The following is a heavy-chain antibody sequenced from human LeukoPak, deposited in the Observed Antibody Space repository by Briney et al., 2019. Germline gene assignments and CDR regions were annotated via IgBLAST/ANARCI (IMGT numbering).Heavy chain of an antibody. Sequence: SGGSLRLSCAASGFTFSSYGMHWVRQAPGKGLEWVAVISYDGSNKYYADSVKGRFIISRDNSKNTLYLQMNSLRAEDTAVYYCAKDGNNYYDSSGYSTGFDYWGQGTLVTVSS. CDR2: ISYDGSNK. CDR3: AKDGNNYYDSSGYSTGFDY. V-gene: IGHV3-30*18. J-gene: IGHJ4*02. CDR1: GFTFSSYG. D-gene: IGHD3-22*01.